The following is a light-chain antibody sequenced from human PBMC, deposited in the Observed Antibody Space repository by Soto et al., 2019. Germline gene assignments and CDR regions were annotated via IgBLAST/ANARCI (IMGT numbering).Light chain of an antibody. CDR1: QSISDY. V-gene: IGKV1-39*01. J-gene: IGKJ5*01. CDR2: AAS. CDR3: QQSSNTPPA. Sequence: DIQMTQSPSSLSASVGDRVTITCRASQSISDYLNWYQQKPGKAPKLLIYAASTLQGGVPSRFSGSGSGTDFNLTISSLQPEDFATYYCQQSSNTPPAFGQGTRLEIK.